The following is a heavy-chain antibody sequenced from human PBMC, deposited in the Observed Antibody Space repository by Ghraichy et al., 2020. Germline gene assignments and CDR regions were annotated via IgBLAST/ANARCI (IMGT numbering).Heavy chain of an antibody. V-gene: IGHV6-1*01. CDR1: GDSVSSNSAA. J-gene: IGHJ4*02. CDR3: ASDTSGRSGDYFDY. Sequence: SQTLSLTCAISGDSVSSNSAAWNWIRHSPSRGLEWLGRTYFRSKWFSHYTASVKSRITINPDTSKNQFSLQLNSLTPEDTAVYYCASDTSGRSGDYFDYWGQGTLVTVSS. CDR2: TYFRSKWFS. D-gene: IGHD6-19*01.